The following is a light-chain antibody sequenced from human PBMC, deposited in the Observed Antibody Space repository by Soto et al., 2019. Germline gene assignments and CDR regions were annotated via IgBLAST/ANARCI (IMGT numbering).Light chain of an antibody. Sequence: EIVLTQSPATLSVSLGDRATLSCRASQSVSSNLAWYQQKPGQAPRLLIYGASTMATGIPARFSGSGSGTEFTLTISSLQSEDFAVYYCQQYNNWPPLTFGGGTKVEIK. CDR3: QQYNNWPPLT. V-gene: IGKV3-15*01. CDR1: QSVSSN. J-gene: IGKJ4*01. CDR2: GAS.